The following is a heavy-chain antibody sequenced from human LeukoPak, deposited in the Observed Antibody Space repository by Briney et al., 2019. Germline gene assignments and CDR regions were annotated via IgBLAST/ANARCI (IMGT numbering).Heavy chain of an antibody. Sequence: PSETLSLTCTVSGGSISGYYWSWIRLPPGKGLEWIGYIYYSGSTNYNPSLKSRVTISVDTSKNQFSLKLSSVTAADTAVYYCARGIAAAGTFDYWGQGTLVTVSS. CDR2: IYYSGST. CDR3: ARGIAAAGTFDY. V-gene: IGHV4-59*01. CDR1: GGSISGYY. D-gene: IGHD6-13*01. J-gene: IGHJ4*02.